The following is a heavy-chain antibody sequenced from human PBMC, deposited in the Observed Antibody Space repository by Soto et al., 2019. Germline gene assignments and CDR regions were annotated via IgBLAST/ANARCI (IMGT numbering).Heavy chain of an antibody. CDR1: GGPISSGSYY. CDR2: IYYSGST. J-gene: IGHJ4*02. CDR3: ARGSWSFYYFDY. Sequence: SETLSLTCTVSGGPISSGSYYWSWIRQHPGKGLEWMGYIYYSGSTYYNPSLKSRLTISVDTSKNQFSLKLSSVTAADTAVYYCARGSWSFYYFDYWGQGTLVTVSS. D-gene: IGHD3-10*01. V-gene: IGHV4-31*03.